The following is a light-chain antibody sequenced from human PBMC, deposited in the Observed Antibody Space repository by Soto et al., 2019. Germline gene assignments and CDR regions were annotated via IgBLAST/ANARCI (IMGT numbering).Light chain of an antibody. J-gene: IGKJ1*01. V-gene: IGKV1-5*01. CDR3: QQYYSYSRT. CDR1: QTVSSW. CDR2: DVS. Sequence: DIPMTQSPSTLSASVGDRVTITCRASQTVSSWLAWYQQKPGKAPKLLIYDVSSLESGVPSRFSGSGSGTEFTLTISSLQPDDFAPYYCQQYYSYSRTFGQGTKVEVK.